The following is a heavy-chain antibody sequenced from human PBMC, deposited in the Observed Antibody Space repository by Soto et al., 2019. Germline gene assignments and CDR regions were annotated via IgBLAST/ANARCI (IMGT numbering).Heavy chain of an antibody. CDR2: VIPIFGTA. Sequence: QVQLVQSGAEVKKPGSSVKVSCKASGATFSSYAISWVRQAPGQGLEWMGGVIPIFGTANYAQKFQGRVTITADESTSTAYMELSSLRSEDPAVYYCARVVEMATRSYFDYWGQGTLVTGSS. D-gene: IGHD5-12*01. J-gene: IGHJ4*02. CDR3: ARVVEMATRSYFDY. CDR1: GATFSSYA. V-gene: IGHV1-69*01.